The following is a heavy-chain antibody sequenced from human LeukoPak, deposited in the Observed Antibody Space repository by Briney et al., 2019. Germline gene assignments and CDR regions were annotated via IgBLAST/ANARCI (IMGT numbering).Heavy chain of an antibody. V-gene: IGHV3-30*02. J-gene: IGHJ1*01. CDR1: GFDFATYG. CDR2: IQNRENAK. CDR3: TKDSSYWGSWN. D-gene: IGHD7-27*01. Sequence: PGGSLRLSCATSGFDFATYGMHWVRQAPGKGLEWVAFIQNRENAKSYADSVRGRFSIFRDDSKNTLYLQLSSLRRDDTAVYYCTKDSSYWGSWNWGPGAWSSSPQ.